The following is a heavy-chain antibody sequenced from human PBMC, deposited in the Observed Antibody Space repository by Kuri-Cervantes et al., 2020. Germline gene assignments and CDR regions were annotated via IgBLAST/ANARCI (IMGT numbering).Heavy chain of an antibody. Sequence: GGSLRLSRTASGFTFGDYAMSWVRQAPGKGLEWVGFIRSKAYGGTTEYAASVKGRFTISRDDSKSIAYLQMNSLKTEDTAVYYCTRVFLYYYDSSGYLWGQGTLVTVSS. V-gene: IGHV3-49*04. CDR1: GFTFGDYA. CDR2: IRSKAYGGTT. D-gene: IGHD3-22*01. J-gene: IGHJ4*02. CDR3: TRVFLYYYDSSGYL.